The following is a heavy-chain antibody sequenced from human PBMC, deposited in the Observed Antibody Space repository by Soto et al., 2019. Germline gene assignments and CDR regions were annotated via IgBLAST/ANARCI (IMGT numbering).Heavy chain of an antibody. V-gene: IGHV3-72*01. J-gene: IGHJ4*02. CDR1: GFTFSDYY. D-gene: IGHD6-13*01. CDR3: TRVFGSSWDQAFFDY. Sequence: EVQLVESGGVLVQPGGSLRLSCAASGFTFSDYYMDWVRQAPGKGLEWVGRIRKKVNSYTTEYAASVKDRFTISRDDSKNSLFLQMNSLKIEDTAVYYCTRVFGSSWDQAFFDYWGQGTLVTVSS. CDR2: IRKKVNSYTT.